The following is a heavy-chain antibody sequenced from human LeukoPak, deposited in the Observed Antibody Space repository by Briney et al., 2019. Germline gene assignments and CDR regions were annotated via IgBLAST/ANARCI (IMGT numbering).Heavy chain of an antibody. Sequence: SGPTLVNPTETLTLTCTFSGFSLTTSGVGVAWIRQPPGQALEWLAVIYRGDDKRYRPSLKNRLTITKDTSRNQVVLTMTNMDPVDTATYYCAHRLDQRTNWNYGNFDYWGQGTLVTVSS. CDR2: IYRGDDK. J-gene: IGHJ4*02. CDR1: GFSLTTSGVG. D-gene: IGHD1-7*01. CDR3: AHRLDQRTNWNYGNFDY. V-gene: IGHV2-5*02.